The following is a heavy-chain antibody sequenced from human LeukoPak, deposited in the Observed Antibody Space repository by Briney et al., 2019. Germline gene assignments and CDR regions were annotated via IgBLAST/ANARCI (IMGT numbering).Heavy chain of an antibody. CDR2: IYPGDSDT. J-gene: IGHJ4*02. V-gene: IGHV5-51*01. CDR1: GYSFTSYW. Sequence: GESLKISCKGSGYSFTSYWIGWVRQMPGKGLEWMGIIYPGDSDTRYSPSSQGQVTISADKSISTAYLQWSSLKASDTAMYYCARAGIAAAGTFPYYFDCWGQGTLVTVSS. D-gene: IGHD6-13*01. CDR3: ARAGIAAAGTFPYYFDC.